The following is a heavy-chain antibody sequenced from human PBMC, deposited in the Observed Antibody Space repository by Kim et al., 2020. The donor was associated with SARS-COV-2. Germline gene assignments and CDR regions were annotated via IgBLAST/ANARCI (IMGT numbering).Heavy chain of an antibody. D-gene: IGHD1-26*01. V-gene: IGHV3-30*07. CDR3: ARDLLVGAPSYGMGV. J-gene: IGHJ6*02. Sequence: ADSVNGRFDISGDNSKSTLYLQMNSLGAEDTAVYYCARDLLVGAPSYGMGVWGQGTTVTVSS.